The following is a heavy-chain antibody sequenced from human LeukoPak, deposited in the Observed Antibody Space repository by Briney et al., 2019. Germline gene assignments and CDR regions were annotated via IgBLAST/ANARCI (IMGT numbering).Heavy chain of an antibody. CDR1: GGTFSSYA. Sequence: SVKVSCKASGGTFSSYAISWVRQAPGQGLEWMGGIIPIFGTANYAQKFQGRVTITTDESTSTAYMELSSLRSEDTAVYYCARDAHDFWSVVWDFDYWGQGTLVTVSS. CDR3: ARDAHDFWSVVWDFDY. V-gene: IGHV1-69*05. CDR2: IIPIFGTA. D-gene: IGHD3-3*01. J-gene: IGHJ4*02.